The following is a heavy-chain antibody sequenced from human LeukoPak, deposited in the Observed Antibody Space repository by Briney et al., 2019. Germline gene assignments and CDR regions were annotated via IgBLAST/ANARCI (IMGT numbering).Heavy chain of an antibody. CDR1: GFTFSSYA. D-gene: IGHD6-13*01. J-gene: IGHJ5*02. CDR2: ISGSGGST. Sequence: PGGSLRLSCAASGFTFSSYAMSWVRQAPGKGLEWVSAISGSGGSTYYADSVKGRFTISRDNSKNTLYLQMNSLRAEDTAVYYCTTGIAAAGFNWFDPWGQGTLVTVSS. CDR3: TTGIAAAGFNWFDP. V-gene: IGHV3-23*01.